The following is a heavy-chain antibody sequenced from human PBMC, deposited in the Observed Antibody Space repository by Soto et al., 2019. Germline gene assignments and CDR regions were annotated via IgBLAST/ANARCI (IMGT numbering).Heavy chain of an antibody. CDR2: IHGKGEGA. Sequence: WGSLRVSWEASGFSSKYYAMTWVRQAPGKGLEWVSTIHGKGEGADDADSVKGRLMLSRDNSKSTLYLHMSRLKFAAMARFYCVKAERWFVGEYFHHWGQGTLVTGSS. V-gene: IGHV3-23*01. J-gene: IGHJ1*01. D-gene: IGHD3-10*01. CDR1: GFSSKYYA. CDR3: VKAERWFVGEYFHH.